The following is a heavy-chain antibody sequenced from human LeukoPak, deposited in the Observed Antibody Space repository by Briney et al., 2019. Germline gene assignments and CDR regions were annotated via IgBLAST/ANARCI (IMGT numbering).Heavy chain of an antibody. V-gene: IGHV1-18*01. CDR1: GYTFTTYG. CDR3: ARVDTVNYYYYMDV. J-gene: IGHJ6*03. CDR2: ISTFNGHT. D-gene: IGHD5-18*01. Sequence: ASVKVSCKAFGYTFTTYGISWVRQAPGHGLEWMGWISTFNGHTNYAQSRQDRVTTTTETSTSTVYMERSSLISDDTAVYYCARVDTVNYYYYMDVWGKGTPVTVSS.